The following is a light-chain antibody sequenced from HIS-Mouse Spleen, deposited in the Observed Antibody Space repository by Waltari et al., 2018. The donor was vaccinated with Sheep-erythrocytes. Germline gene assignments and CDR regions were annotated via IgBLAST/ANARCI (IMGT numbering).Light chain of an antibody. CDR2: RDS. Sequence: SYELTQPLSVSVALGQTARITCGGNNIRSKNVHWDQPKPGQAPVLVIYRDSNRPSGIPERFSGSNSGNTATLTISGTQAMDEADYYCQAWDSSTVVFGGGTKLTVL. V-gene: IGLV3-9*01. J-gene: IGLJ2*01. CDR3: QAWDSSTVV. CDR1: NIRSKN.